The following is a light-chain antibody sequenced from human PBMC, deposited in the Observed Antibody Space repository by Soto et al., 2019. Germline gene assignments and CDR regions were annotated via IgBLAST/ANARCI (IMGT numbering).Light chain of an antibody. V-gene: IGKV3-20*01. CDR1: QSVSSSY. CDR3: QQYDTSPMYT. J-gene: IGKJ2*01. CDR2: GAS. Sequence: EIVLTQSPGTLSLSPGERATLSCRASQSVSSSYLAWYQLKPGQAPRLLIYGASSRATGIPDRFSGSGSGTDFTLTIRRLEPEDFAVYYCQQYDTSPMYTFGQGTKLEIK.